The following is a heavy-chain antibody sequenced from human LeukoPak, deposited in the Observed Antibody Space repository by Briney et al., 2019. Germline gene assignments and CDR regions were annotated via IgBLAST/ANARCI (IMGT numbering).Heavy chain of an antibody. CDR1: GFTFSDHW. J-gene: IGHJ4*02. CDR3: ARGNVAVSRDY. CDR2: INEDGSDK. D-gene: IGHD2-15*01. Sequence: TWGSLRLSCAASGFTFSDHWMSWVRQAPGKGLEWVANINEDGSDKYYVDSVKGRFTISRDNVKNSLYLQMNSLRAEDTAVYYCARGNVAVSRDYWGQGTLVTVSS. V-gene: IGHV3-7*01.